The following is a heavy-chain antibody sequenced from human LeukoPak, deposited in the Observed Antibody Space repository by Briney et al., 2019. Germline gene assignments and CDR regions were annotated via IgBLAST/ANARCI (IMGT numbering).Heavy chain of an antibody. CDR3: ARTLMDYDFWSGYSDYMDV. Sequence: GGSLRLSCAASGFTFSSYSMNWGRQAPGKELEWVSSISSSSGYIYYADSVKGRFTISRDNAKNSLYLQMNSLRAEDTAVYYCARTLMDYDFWSGYSDYMDVWGKGTTVTVSS. D-gene: IGHD3-3*01. J-gene: IGHJ6*03. CDR1: GFTFSSYS. CDR2: ISSSSGYI. V-gene: IGHV3-21*01.